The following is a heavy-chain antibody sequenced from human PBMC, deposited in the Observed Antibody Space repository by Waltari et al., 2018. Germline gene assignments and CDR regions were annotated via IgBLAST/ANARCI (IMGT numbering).Heavy chain of an antibody. V-gene: IGHV3-21*01. CDR1: GFTFSSYS. J-gene: IGHJ4*02. CDR2: ISSRSSYI. CDR3: ARESDRMGFDY. Sequence: EVQLVESGGGLVKPGGSLRLSCAASGFTFSSYSMNWVRQAPGKGLEWVSSISSRSSYIYYADSVKGRFTIARDNAKNSLYLQMNSLRAEDTAVYYCARESDRMGFDYWGQGTLVTVSS.